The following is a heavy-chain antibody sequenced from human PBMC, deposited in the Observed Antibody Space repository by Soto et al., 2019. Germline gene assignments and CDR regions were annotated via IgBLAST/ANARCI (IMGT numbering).Heavy chain of an antibody. V-gene: IGHV3-33*01. CDR3: TRATFDV. J-gene: IGHJ6*02. CDR1: GFSFSTYA. Sequence: GGSLRLSCAVSGFSFSTYAMHWVRQAPGKGLEWLAIIWFNGVKEYYAESVRGRFTISIDNSKNTVFLQMDTVGAEDSALYYCTRATFDVWGQGTTVTVSS. CDR2: IWFNGVKE.